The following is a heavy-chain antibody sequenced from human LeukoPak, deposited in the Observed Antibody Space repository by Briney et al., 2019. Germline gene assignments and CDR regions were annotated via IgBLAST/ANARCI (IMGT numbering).Heavy chain of an antibody. CDR1: GGSISSYY. V-gene: IGHV4-59*13. CDR2: FYYSGGT. D-gene: IGHD6-19*01. CDR3: ARHSSGWHFDS. Sequence: PSETLSLTCTVSGGSISSYYWSWIRQPPGKGLEWIGWFYYSGGTYFNPSLGSRVTISAVTSRNHLSLNLRSLTAADTAVYYCARHSSGWHFDSWGQGALVTVSS. J-gene: IGHJ4*02.